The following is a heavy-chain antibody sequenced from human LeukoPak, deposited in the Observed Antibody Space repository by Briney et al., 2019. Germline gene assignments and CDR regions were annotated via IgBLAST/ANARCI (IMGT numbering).Heavy chain of an antibody. D-gene: IGHD5-12*01. Sequence: SGGSLRLSCAASGFTFSSYWMSWVRQAPGKGLGWVANIKQDGSEKYYVESVKGRFTISRDNAKNSLYLQMNSLRAEDTAVYYCAREPSSGYDPPGYFDYWGQGTLVTVSS. CDR3: AREPSSGYDPPGYFDY. CDR1: GFTFSSYW. CDR2: IKQDGSEK. J-gene: IGHJ4*02. V-gene: IGHV3-7*01.